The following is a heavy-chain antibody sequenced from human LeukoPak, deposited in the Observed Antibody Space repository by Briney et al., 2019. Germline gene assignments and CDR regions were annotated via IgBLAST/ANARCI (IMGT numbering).Heavy chain of an antibody. D-gene: IGHD3-3*01. Sequence: SQTLSLTCTVSGGSISSGGYYWSWIRQPAGKGLEWIARIYTSGSTNYNPSLTSRVSLSVNTSETQFSLKLSSVTAADTAVYYCARDLGFTYYDFWSCYLMGDAFDIWGRGTMVTVSS. CDR3: ARDLGFTYYDFWSCYLMGDAFDI. CDR1: GGSISSGGYY. V-gene: IGHV4-61*02. CDR2: IYTSGST. J-gene: IGHJ3*02.